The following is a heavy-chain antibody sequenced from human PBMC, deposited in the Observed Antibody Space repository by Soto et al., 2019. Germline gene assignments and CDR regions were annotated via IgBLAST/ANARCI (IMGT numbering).Heavy chain of an antibody. J-gene: IGHJ6*03. Sequence: SVKVSCKASGGTFSSYTISWVRQAPGQGLEWMGRIIPILGIANYAQKFQGRVTITADKSTSTAYMEMSSLRSEDTDVYYCACSGDVSSNYYYYYMDVWGKGTTVTVSS. CDR2: IIPILGIA. V-gene: IGHV1-69*02. CDR1: GGTFSSYT. D-gene: IGHD3-10*01. CDR3: ACSGDVSSNYYYYYMDV.